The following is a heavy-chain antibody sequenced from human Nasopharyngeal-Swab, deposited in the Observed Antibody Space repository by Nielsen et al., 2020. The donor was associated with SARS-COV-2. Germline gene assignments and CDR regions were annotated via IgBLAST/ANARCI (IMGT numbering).Heavy chain of an antibody. CDR3: ARDWIGNFDY. CDR2: ISGSGGST. J-gene: IGHJ4*02. V-gene: IGHV3-23*01. D-gene: IGHD3-10*01. Sequence: WIRQPPGKGLEWVSAISGSGGSTYYADSVKGRFTISRDNSKNTLYLQMNSPRAEDTAVYYCARDWIGNFDYWGQGTLVTVSS.